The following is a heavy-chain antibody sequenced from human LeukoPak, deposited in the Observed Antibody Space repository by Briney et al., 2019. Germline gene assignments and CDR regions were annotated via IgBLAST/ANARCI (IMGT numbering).Heavy chain of an antibody. CDR1: GYTFTSYV. J-gene: IGHJ4*02. D-gene: IGHD3-22*01. Sequence: ASVKVSCKASGYTFTSYVISWVRQAPGQGLEWMGWISAYNGNTNYAQKLQGRVTMTTDTSTSTAYMELRSLRSDDTAVYYCARAVLDYYDSSGYQPFDYWGQGTLVTVSS. CDR3: ARAVLDYYDSSGYQPFDY. CDR2: ISAYNGNT. V-gene: IGHV1-18*01.